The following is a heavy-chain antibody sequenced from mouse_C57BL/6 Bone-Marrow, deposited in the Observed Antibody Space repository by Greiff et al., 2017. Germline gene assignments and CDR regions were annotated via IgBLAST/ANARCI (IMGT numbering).Heavy chain of an antibody. CDR1: GYTFTSYG. Sequence: VQLQQSGAELARPGASVKLSCKASGYTFTSYGISWVKQRTGQGLEWIGEIYPRSGTTYYNEKFKGKATLTADKSSSTAYMELRSLTSEDSAVYFCARWAGNYVGDYWGQGTTLTVSS. D-gene: IGHD2-1*01. CDR3: ARWAGNYVGDY. J-gene: IGHJ2*01. V-gene: IGHV1-81*01. CDR2: IYPRSGTT.